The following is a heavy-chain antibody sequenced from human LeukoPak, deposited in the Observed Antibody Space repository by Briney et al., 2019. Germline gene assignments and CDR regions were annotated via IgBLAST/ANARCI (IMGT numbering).Heavy chain of an antibody. CDR2: IIPILGIA. CDR1: GGTFSSYT. D-gene: IGHD2-2*01. J-gene: IGHJ4*02. V-gene: IGHV1-69*02. CDR3: ASTADAIVVVPAY. Sequence: SVKVSCKASGGTFSSYTISWVRQAPGQGLEWVGRIIPILGIANYAQKFQGRVTITADKSTSTAYMELSSLRSEDTAVYYCASTADAIVVVPAYWGQGTLVTVSS.